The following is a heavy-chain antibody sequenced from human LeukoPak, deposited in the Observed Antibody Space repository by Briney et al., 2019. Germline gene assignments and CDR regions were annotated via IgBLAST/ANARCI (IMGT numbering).Heavy chain of an antibody. CDR2: ISGSGSGSST. Sequence: GGSLRLSCAASGFTFSSSAMSWVRQAPGKGLEWVSTISGSGSGSSTYYADSVKGRFTISRDNSKNTLYLQMNSLRAEDTAVYYCAKAILTGYYRGYFDYWGQGTLVTVSS. CDR1: GFTFSSSA. D-gene: IGHD3-9*01. V-gene: IGHV3-23*01. CDR3: AKAILTGYYRGYFDY. J-gene: IGHJ4*02.